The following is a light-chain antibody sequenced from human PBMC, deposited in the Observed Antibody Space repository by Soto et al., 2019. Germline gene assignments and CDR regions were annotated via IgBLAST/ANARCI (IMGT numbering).Light chain of an antibody. Sequence: QSVLTQPPSASGSPGQSVTISCTGTKSDIGVYDFVSWYQHHPGKAPRLIIYEVVQRPSGVPDRFSGSKSGNTASLTISGLQAEDEAEYYCSSYTNINTRACVFGTGTKVTVL. CDR1: KSDIGVYDF. V-gene: IGLV2-8*01. CDR3: SSYTNINTRACV. J-gene: IGLJ1*01. CDR2: EVV.